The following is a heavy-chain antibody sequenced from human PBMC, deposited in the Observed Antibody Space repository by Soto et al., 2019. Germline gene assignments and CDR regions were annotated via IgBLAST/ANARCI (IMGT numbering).Heavy chain of an antibody. CDR1: GYTFTSYG. J-gene: IGHJ3*02. CDR2: ISAYNGNT. V-gene: IGHV1-18*01. CDR3: ARVLVVGCSSTSCYGGGFDI. Sequence: ASVKVSCKASGYTFTSYGISWVRQAPGQGLEWMGWISAYNGNTNYAQKLQGRVTMTTDTSTSTAYMELRSLRSDDTAVYYCARVLVVGCSSTSCYGGGFDIWGQGTMVTVSS. D-gene: IGHD2-2*01.